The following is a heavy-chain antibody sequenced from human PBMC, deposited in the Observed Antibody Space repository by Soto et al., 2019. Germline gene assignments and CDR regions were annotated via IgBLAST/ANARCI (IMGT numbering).Heavy chain of an antibody. V-gene: IGHV4-34*01. Sequence: PSETLSLTCAVYGGSFSGYYWSWIRQPPGKGLEWIGEINHSGSTNYNPSLKSRVTISVDTSKNQFSLKLSSVTAADTAVYYCARGSRIVATKWGQGTLVTVSS. CDR2: INHSGST. CDR1: GGSFSGYY. D-gene: IGHD5-12*01. CDR3: ARGSRIVATK. J-gene: IGHJ4*02.